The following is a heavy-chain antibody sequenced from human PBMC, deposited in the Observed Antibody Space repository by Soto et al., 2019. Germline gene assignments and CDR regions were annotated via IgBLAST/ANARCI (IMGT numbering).Heavy chain of an antibody. CDR2: IDPSDSYT. V-gene: IGHV5-10-1*01. Sequence: XESLKITCKGCGYSFTSYWNSWVRQMPGKGLEWMGRIDPSDSYTNYSPSFQGHVTISADKSISTAYLQWSSLKASDTAMYYCGLAYYYYGMDVWGQGTTVTV. CDR3: GLAYYYYGMDV. J-gene: IGHJ6*02. CDR1: GYSFTSYW.